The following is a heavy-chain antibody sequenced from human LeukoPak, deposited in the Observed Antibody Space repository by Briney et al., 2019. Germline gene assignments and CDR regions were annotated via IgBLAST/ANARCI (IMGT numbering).Heavy chain of an antibody. D-gene: IGHD2-15*01. CDR2: IYHSGST. CDR3: AKDSGAVVVVAATHY. V-gene: IGHV4-38-2*02. J-gene: IGHJ4*02. CDR1: GYSISSGYY. Sequence: SETLSLTCTVSGYSISSGYYWGWIRQPPGKGLEWIGSIYHSGSTYYNPSLKSRVTISVDTSKNQFSLKLSSVTAADTAVYYCAKDSGAVVVVAATHYWGQGTLVTVSS.